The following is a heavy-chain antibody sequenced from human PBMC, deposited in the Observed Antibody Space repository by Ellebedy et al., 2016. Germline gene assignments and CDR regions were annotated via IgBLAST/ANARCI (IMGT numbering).Heavy chain of an antibody. CDR2: IYPGDSDT. D-gene: IGHD6-13*01. V-gene: IGHV5-51*01. CDR1: GYSFTSYW. J-gene: IGHJ4*02. CDR3: ATSRIAAAGIPDY. Sequence: GESLKISCKGSGYSFTSYWIGWVRQMPGKGLEWTGIIYPGDSDTRYSPSFQGQVTISADKSISTAYLQWSSLKASDTAMYYCATSRIAAAGIPDYWGQGTLVTVSS.